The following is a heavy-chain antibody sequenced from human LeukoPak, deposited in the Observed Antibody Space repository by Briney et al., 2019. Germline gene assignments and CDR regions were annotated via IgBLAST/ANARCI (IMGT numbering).Heavy chain of an antibody. J-gene: IGHJ4*02. CDR2: IKQGGSEI. D-gene: IGHD3-3*01. CDR1: GFTFSRFW. V-gene: IGHV3-7*04. CDR3: ARGPTYYDFWSGYSGDY. Sequence: GGSLRLSCSASGFTFSRFWMSWVRQALGKGLEYVALIKQGGSEIYHMDSVKGRFTISRDNAKNSLYLQMNSLRAEDTAVYYCARGPTYYDFWSGYSGDYWGQGTLVTVSS.